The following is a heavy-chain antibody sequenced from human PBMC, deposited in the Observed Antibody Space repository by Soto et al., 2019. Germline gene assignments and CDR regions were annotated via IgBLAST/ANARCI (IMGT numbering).Heavy chain of an antibody. CDR3: AKDRLSGYCSSTSCDTRSYYYSGREG. D-gene: IGHD2-2*02. CDR1: GFTFSSYG. V-gene: IGHV3-30*18. J-gene: IGHJ6*02. Sequence: PWGSLRLSCAASGFTFSSYGMHWVRQAPGKGLEWVAVISYDGSNKYYADSVKGRFTISRDNSKNTLYLQMNSLRAEDTAVYYCAKDRLSGYCSSTSCDTRSYYYSGREGWGQGTPVNVSS. CDR2: ISYDGSNK.